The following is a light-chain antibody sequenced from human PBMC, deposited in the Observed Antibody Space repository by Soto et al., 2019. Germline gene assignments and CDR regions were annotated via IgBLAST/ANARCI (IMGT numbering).Light chain of an antibody. Sequence: DIQMTQSPSSLSASVGDRVTITCRASQYISRYLNWYQKKPGKAPKLLIYDASSLQSGVPQRFRGSVSGTYFSFTFRSLHPEDYATYYCQHRFASHPLTFGGGTKVESK. CDR2: DAS. J-gene: IGKJ4*01. CDR3: QHRFASHPLT. CDR1: QYISRY. V-gene: IGKV1-39*01.